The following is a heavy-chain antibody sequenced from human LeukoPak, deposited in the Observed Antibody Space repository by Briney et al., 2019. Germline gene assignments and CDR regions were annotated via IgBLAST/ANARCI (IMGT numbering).Heavy chain of an antibody. CDR3: AKGQAVGETNWFDP. CDR1: GFTSSSYE. CDR2: ISSSGSTI. V-gene: IGHV3-48*03. J-gene: IGHJ5*02. Sequence: GGSLRLSCAASGFTSSSYEMNWVRQAPGKGLEWVSYISSSGSTIYYADSVKGRFTISRDNAKNSLYLQMDSLSAEDTAVYYCAKGQAVGETNWFDPWGQGTLVTVSS. D-gene: IGHD2-21*01.